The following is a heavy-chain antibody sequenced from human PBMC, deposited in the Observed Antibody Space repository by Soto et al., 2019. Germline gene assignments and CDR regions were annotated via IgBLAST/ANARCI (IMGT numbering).Heavy chain of an antibody. J-gene: IGHJ3*02. CDR3: ATKGEGYSSGSDAFDI. CDR1: GYTFTSYA. D-gene: IGHD6-19*01. V-gene: IGHV1-3*01. Sequence: ASVKVSCKASGYTFTSYAMHWVRQAPGQRLDWMGWINAGNGNTKYSQKFQGRVTITRDTSASTAYMELSSLRSEDTAVYYCATKGEGYSSGSDAFDIWGQGTMVTVSS. CDR2: INAGNGNT.